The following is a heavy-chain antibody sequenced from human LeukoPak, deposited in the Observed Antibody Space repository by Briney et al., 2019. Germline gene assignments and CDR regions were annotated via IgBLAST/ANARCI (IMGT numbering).Heavy chain of an antibody. Sequence: SETLSLTCTVSGGSISNYHWSWIRQPPGKGLEWIGYIYYSGSTNYNPSLKSRVTISLDTSKNQVSLRLSSVTAADTAVYYCARTSEATGYGMDVWGQGTTVTVSS. V-gene: IGHV4-59*08. J-gene: IGHJ6*02. CDR2: IYYSGST. D-gene: IGHD5-12*01. CDR1: GGSISNYH. CDR3: ARTSEATGYGMDV.